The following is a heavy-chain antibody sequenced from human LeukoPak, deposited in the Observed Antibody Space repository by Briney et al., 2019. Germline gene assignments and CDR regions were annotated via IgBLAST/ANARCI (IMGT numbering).Heavy chain of an antibody. CDR1: GFDFTSYW. CDR3: ARHLPTSGATGAFDQ. J-gene: IGHJ4*01. CDR2: SYPRDSDT. V-gene: IGHV5-51*01. D-gene: IGHD1-1*01. Sequence: GESLKISCEASGFDFTSYWIGWVRQMPGKGLEWMGISYPRDSDTRYSPTFQGQVTISADKSITTAYLQWSSLKASDTAMYYCARHLPTSGATGAFDQWGQGTLVAVSS.